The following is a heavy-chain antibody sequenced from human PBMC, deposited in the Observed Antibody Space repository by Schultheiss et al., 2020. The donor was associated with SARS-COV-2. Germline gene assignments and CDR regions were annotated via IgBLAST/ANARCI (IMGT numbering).Heavy chain of an antibody. V-gene: IGHV3-21*01. CDR3: AKEVLEVAGRHYGMDV. CDR2: ISSSSSYI. J-gene: IGHJ6*02. CDR1: GFTFSSYS. Sequence: GGSLRLSCAASGFTFSSYSMNWVRQAPGKGLEWVSSISSSSSYIYYADSVKGRFTISRDNSRNTLSLQMNSLRTEDTAVYYCAKEVLEVAGRHYGMDVWGQGTTVTVSS. D-gene: IGHD6-19*01.